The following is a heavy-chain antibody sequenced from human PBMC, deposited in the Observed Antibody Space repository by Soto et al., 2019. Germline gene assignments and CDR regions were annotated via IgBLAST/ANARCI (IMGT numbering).Heavy chain of an antibody. CDR3: AREGGYYEVDY. Sequence: EVQLVESGGGLVQPGWSLRLSCAASGFTVSSNYMSWVRQAPGKGLEWVSVIYSGGSTYYADSVKGRFTISRDNSKNTLYLRMTSLRAEDTAVYYCAREGGYYEVDYWGQGTLVTVSS. CDR1: GFTVSSNY. CDR2: IYSGGST. D-gene: IGHD3-22*01. J-gene: IGHJ4*02. V-gene: IGHV3-66*01.